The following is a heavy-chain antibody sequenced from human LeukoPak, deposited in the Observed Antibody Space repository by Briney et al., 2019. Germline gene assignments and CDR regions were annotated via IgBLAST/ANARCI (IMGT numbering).Heavy chain of an antibody. D-gene: IGHD1-20*01. V-gene: IGHV3-20*04. CDR2: INWNGGST. J-gene: IGHJ4*02. CDR1: GFTFSNTW. Sequence: GGPLRLSCAASGFTFSNTWMSWVRQAPGKGLERVSGINWNGGSTGYADSVKGRFTISRDNAKNSLYLQMNSLRAEDTALYYCARDVTGITGTFFDYWGQGTLVTVSS. CDR3: ARDVTGITGTFFDY.